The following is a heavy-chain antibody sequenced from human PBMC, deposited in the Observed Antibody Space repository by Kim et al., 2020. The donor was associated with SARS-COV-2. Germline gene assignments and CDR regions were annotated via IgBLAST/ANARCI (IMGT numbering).Heavy chain of an antibody. CDR3: ARGDIVVVPAAQSGYYYYGMDV. D-gene: IGHD2-2*01. CDR2: IDPSDSYT. J-gene: IGHJ6*02. Sequence: GESLKISCKGSGYSFTSYWISWVRQMPGKGLEWMGRIDPSDSYTNYSPSFQGHVTISADKSISTAYLQWSSLKASDTAMYYCARGDIVVVPAAQSGYYYYGMDVWGQGTTVTVSS. V-gene: IGHV5-10-1*01. CDR1: GYSFTSYW.